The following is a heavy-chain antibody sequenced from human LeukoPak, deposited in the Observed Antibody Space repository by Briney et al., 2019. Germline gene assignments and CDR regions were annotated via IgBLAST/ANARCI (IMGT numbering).Heavy chain of an antibody. D-gene: IGHD5-18*01. Sequence: GGSLRLSCAASGFTFSSYSMNWVRQAPGKGLEWVSSISSSSSYIYYADSVKGRFTISRDNAKNSLYLQMNTLRAEDTAVYYCARDGGYSYGNDAFDICGQGTMVTASS. CDR3: ARDGGYSYGNDAFDI. CDR1: GFTFSSYS. V-gene: IGHV3-21*01. J-gene: IGHJ3*02. CDR2: ISSSSSYI.